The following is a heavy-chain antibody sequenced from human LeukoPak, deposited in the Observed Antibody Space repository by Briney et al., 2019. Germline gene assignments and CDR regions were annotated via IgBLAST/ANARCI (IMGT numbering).Heavy chain of an antibody. CDR2: IYNSGTT. CDR1: GTSISSGDYY. J-gene: IGHJ6*03. CDR3: ARAPWTLVRGVTAMDV. Sequence: SETLSLTCTVSGTSISSGDYYWSWIRQPPGKGLEWIGYIYNSGTTYYNPSLKSRVTISVDTSKNQCSLKLSSVTAADTAVYYCARAPWTLVRGVTAMDVWGKGTTVTVSS. V-gene: IGHV4-30-4*08. D-gene: IGHD3-10*01.